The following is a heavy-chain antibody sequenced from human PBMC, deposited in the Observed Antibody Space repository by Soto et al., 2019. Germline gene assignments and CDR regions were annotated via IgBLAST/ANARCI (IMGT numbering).Heavy chain of an antibody. Sequence: EVQLVESGGGLVKTGGSLRLSCAASGFTFTRYSMNWVRQAPGKGLEWVSSISSTPNYIDYADSMKGRFTVSRDNAKNSVYLDMNSLTADDTAVYYCARESEDLTSNFDYWGKGTLVTVSS. J-gene: IGHJ4*02. CDR1: GFTFTRYS. CDR2: ISSTPNYI. CDR3: ARESEDLTSNFDY. V-gene: IGHV3-21*01.